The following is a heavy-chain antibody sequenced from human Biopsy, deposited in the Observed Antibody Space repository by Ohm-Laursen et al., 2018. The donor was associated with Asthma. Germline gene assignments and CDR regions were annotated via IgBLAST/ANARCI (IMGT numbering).Heavy chain of an antibody. J-gene: IGHJ4*02. V-gene: IGHV4-39*01. Sequence: PSQTLSLTCIVSGGSMSSSSYYWGWIRQPPGKGLEWMGSISYTGSAYHNPSLKSRVTISVDTSKNHFSLKLSSVTAADTAVYYCARHWDWGPFFDYWGQGTPVTVSS. CDR1: GGSMSSSSYY. D-gene: IGHD7-27*01. CDR2: ISYTGSA. CDR3: ARHWDWGPFFDY.